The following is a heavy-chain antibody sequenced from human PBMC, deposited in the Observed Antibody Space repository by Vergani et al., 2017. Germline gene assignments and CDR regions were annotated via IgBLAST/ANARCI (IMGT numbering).Heavy chain of an antibody. CDR2: IHPADSDT. Sequence: EVQLVQSGAEVKKPGESLKISCQISGYSFTNYWIGWVRQMPGKGLEWLGIIHPADSDTRYSPSFQGQFTISVDKSISTASLQRSSLRASDGAMYYCARLCGRDSSGSKYFEFWGQGTLVTVSS. V-gene: IGHV5-51*01. CDR1: GYSFTNYW. CDR3: ARLCGRDSSGSKYFEF. D-gene: IGHD3-22*01. J-gene: IGHJ4*02.